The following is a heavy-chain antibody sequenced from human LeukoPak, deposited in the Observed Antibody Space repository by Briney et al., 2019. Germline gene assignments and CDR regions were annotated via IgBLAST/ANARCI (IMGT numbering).Heavy chain of an antibody. CDR3: ARIHGDYYFDY. CDR2: INPNSGGT. V-gene: IGHV1-2*02. CDR1: GYTFTGYY. Sequence: ASVKVSCKASGYTFTGYYMHWVRQAPGQGLEWMGWINPNSGGTNYAQKLQGRVTMTRDTSISTAYMELSRLRSDDTAVYYCARIHGDYYFDYWGQGTLVTVSS. D-gene: IGHD4-17*01. J-gene: IGHJ4*02.